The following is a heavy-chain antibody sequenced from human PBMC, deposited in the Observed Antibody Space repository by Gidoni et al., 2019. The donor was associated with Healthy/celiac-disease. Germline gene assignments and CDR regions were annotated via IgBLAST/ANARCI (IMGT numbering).Heavy chain of an antibody. CDR1: GFTFSRYS. Sequence: EVQMVESGGGLVKPGGSTRLSCAASGFTFSRYSMNWVRQAPGKGLEWVSSISSSSSYIYYAYSVKGRFTISRDNAKNSLYLQMNSLRAEDTAVYYCARDDSSGYYYPCFDYWGQGTLVTVSS. D-gene: IGHD3-22*01. V-gene: IGHV3-21*01. CDR3: ARDDSSGYYYPCFDY. CDR2: ISSSSSYI. J-gene: IGHJ4*02.